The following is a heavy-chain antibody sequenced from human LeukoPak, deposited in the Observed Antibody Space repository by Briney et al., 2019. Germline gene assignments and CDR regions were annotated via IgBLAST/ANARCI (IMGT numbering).Heavy chain of an antibody. D-gene: IGHD4-17*01. CDR2: IKQDESEK. V-gene: IGHV3-7*01. CDR1: GFTSSTTK. Sequence: PGETLTLTCAAYGFTSSTTKIRRIPQAPGKGLEWIANIKQDESEKYVDSLKGRFTISRDNAKNSLYLQMNSLRAEDTAVYYGSRDRAPRVTGALDILGQGTMVTVSS. J-gene: IGHJ3*02. CDR3: SRDRAPRVTGALDI.